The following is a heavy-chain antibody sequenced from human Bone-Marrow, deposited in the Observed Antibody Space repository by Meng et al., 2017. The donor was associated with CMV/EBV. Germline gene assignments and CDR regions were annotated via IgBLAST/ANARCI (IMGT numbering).Heavy chain of an antibody. V-gene: IGHV3-33*06. CDR3: AKWGFLVGFES. Sequence: GGSLRLSCAASGFTFSTYGMHWVRQAPGKGLEWVAVIWYDGSNKYYGDSVKGRSTISRDNSKNTLYLQMNSLRAEDSAIYYCAKWGFLVGFESWGQGTLVTVSS. J-gene: IGHJ4*02. D-gene: IGHD3-3*01. CDR1: GFTFSTYG. CDR2: IWYDGSNK.